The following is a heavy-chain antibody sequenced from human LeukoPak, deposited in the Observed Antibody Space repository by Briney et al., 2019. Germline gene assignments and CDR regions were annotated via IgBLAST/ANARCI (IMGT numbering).Heavy chain of an antibody. CDR3: ARGGDDSGLYFAY. D-gene: IGHD3-22*01. CDR2: INPQSGAT. J-gene: IGHJ4*02. V-gene: IGHV1-2*02. Sequence: ASVTVSCTASGYSFTGFYIHWVRQAPGQGLEWMAWINPQSGATNYAQKFKGRITTTRDMSITTAYMEVTTLRSDDTAVYYCARGGDDSGLYFAYWGQGTLVTVSS. CDR1: GYSFTGFY.